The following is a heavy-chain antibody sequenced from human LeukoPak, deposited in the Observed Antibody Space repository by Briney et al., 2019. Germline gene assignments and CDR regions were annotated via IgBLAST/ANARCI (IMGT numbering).Heavy chain of an antibody. CDR1: GCSFTGYY. V-gene: IGHV1-2*02. CDR3: ARYPSTDCFNY. Sequence: ASVKVSCKASGCSFTGYYLHWVRQAPGQGLEWMGWINPNSGGTNYAQKFQGRVTMTRDTSISTVFMELSSLRSDDTAVYYCARYPSTDCFNYWGQGTLVTVSS. CDR2: INPNSGGT. D-gene: IGHD2-21*01. J-gene: IGHJ4*02.